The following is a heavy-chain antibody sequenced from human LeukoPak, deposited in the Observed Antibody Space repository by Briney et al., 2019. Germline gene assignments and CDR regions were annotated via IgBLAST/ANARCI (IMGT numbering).Heavy chain of an antibody. D-gene: IGHD3-16*02. J-gene: IGHJ4*02. CDR2: INHSGST. Sequence: SETLSLTCTVSGGSVSSGGYYWSWIRQPPGKGLEWIGEINHSGSTNYNPSLKSRVTISVDTSKNQFSLKLSSVTAADTAVYYCAIGDGLGELSSSFDYWGQGTLVTVSS. CDR1: GGSVSSGGYY. CDR3: AIGDGLGELSSSFDY. V-gene: IGHV4-61*08.